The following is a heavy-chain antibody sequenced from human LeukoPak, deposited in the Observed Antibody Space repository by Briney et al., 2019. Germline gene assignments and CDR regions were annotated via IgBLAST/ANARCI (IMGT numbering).Heavy chain of an antibody. CDR1: GFTFSSYA. Sequence: GGSLRLSCAASGFTFSSYAMHWVRQAPGKGLEWVANIKQDGSEKYYVDSVKGRFTISRDNAKNSLYLQMNSLRAEDTAVYYCARGGLDWFDPWGQGTLVTVSS. J-gene: IGHJ5*02. V-gene: IGHV3-7*01. D-gene: IGHD3-16*01. CDR2: IKQDGSEK. CDR3: ARGGLDWFDP.